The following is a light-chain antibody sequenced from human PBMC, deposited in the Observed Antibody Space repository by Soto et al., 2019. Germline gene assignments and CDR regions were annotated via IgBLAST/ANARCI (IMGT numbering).Light chain of an antibody. CDR1: QSMNDW. CDR3: LRYNAFSRT. V-gene: IGKV1-5*01. CDR2: DAS. Sequence: DIQMTQSPSTLSASVGDRVTITCRASQSMNDWLAWYQQKPEKPPKVLIYDASSLQSGVPSRFSGSGSGTEFTLTIGSLQPDDVATYYCLRYNAFSRTFGQGTKVEI. J-gene: IGKJ1*01.